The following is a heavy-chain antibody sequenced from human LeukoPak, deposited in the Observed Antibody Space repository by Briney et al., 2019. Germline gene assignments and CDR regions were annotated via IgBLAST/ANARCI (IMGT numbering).Heavy chain of an antibody. CDR2: IKQDGSEK. D-gene: IGHD2-15*01. CDR3: AGRSGYSPYYFDY. J-gene: IGHJ4*02. Sequence: PGGSLRLSCAASGFSFSRYWMSWVRQAPGKGLEWVANIKQDGSEKNYVESVKGRFTVSRDNAKNSLYLQMNSLRADDTAVYYCAGRSGYSPYYFDYWGQGTLVTVSS. CDR1: GFSFSRYW. V-gene: IGHV3-7*03.